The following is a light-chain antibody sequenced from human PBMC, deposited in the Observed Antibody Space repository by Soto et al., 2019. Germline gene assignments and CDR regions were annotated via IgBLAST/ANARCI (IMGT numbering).Light chain of an antibody. CDR1: QTISTW. CDR2: DAS. Sequence: EIQMTQSAFTLSAKEGDRVIITVRASQTISTWVAWYQHKTGKAPTLLIYDASSLESGVPSRFSGGGSGTEFTLTISSLQPDDFATYYCHQYLTFSTFGQGTKVDIK. J-gene: IGKJ1*01. CDR3: HQYLTFST. V-gene: IGKV1-5*01.